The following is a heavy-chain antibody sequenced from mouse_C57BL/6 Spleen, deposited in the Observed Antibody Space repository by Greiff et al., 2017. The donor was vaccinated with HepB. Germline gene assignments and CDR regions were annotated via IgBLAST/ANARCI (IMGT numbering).Heavy chain of an antibody. Sequence: EVQLQQSGPELVKPGASVKIPCKASGYTFTDYNMDWVKQSHGKSLEWIGDINPNNGGTISNQKLKGKATLTVDKSSSTAYMELRSLTSEDTAVYYCARSTTAQATDAMDYWGQGTSVTVSS. CDR1: GYTFTDYN. CDR3: ARSTTAQATDAMDY. V-gene: IGHV1-18*01. D-gene: IGHD3-2*02. J-gene: IGHJ4*01. CDR2: INPNNGGT.